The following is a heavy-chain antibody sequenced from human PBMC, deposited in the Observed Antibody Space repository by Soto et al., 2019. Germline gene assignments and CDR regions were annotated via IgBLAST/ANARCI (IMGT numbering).Heavy chain of an antibody. CDR3: ARGLHSLFDY. Sequence: SLKISCAASGFTFSSYGLHWVREAPGKGLEWVAVIWYDGNNKYYADSVKGRFTISRDNSNNTLYVQMTSLRAEDTAVYYCARGLHSLFDYWGQGTLVTVSS. J-gene: IGHJ4*02. V-gene: IGHV3-33*01. D-gene: IGHD2-21*01. CDR2: IWYDGNNK. CDR1: GFTFSSYG.